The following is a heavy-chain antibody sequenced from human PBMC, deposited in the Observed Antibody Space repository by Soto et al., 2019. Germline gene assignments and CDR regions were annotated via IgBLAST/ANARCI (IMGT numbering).Heavy chain of an antibody. D-gene: IGHD5-12*01. J-gene: IGHJ6*02. CDR2: IYYSGST. V-gene: IGHV4-59*01. CDR1: GGSISSYY. Sequence: PSETLSLTCTVSGGSISSYYWSWIRQPPGKGLEWIGYIYYSGSTNYNPSLKSRVTISVDTSKNQFSLKLSSVTAADTAVYYCARGGYSGYDYYHYYGMDVWGQGTTVTVSS. CDR3: ARGGYSGYDYYHYYGMDV.